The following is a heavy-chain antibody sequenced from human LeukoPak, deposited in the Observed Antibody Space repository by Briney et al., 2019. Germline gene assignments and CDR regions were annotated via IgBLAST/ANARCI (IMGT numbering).Heavy chain of an antibody. Sequence: PSETLSLTCTVSGGSISNYYWRWIRQPPGKGLEWIGYIYYSGSTNYNPSLKSRVTISVDTSKNQFSLKLSSVTAADTAVYYCVRDPMYYYDSRGYYYQESFDIWGQGTMVTVSS. CDR2: IYYSGST. D-gene: IGHD3-22*01. J-gene: IGHJ3*02. V-gene: IGHV4-59*01. CDR3: VRDPMYYYDSRGYYYQESFDI. CDR1: GGSISNYY.